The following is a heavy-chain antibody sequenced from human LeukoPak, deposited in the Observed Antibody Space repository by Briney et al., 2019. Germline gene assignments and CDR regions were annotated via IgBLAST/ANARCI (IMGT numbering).Heavy chain of an antibody. CDR1: GFTFSNAW. D-gene: IGHD3-10*01. Sequence: GGSLRLSCAASGFTFSNAWMSWVRQAPGKGLEWVGRIRSKTDGETTDYAAPVKGRFTISRDDSKNTLYLQMNSLKSEDTAVYYCTTGPMVRGVLLDYWGQGTLLTVPS. V-gene: IGHV3-15*01. CDR2: IRSKTDGETT. CDR3: TTGPMVRGVLLDY. J-gene: IGHJ4*02.